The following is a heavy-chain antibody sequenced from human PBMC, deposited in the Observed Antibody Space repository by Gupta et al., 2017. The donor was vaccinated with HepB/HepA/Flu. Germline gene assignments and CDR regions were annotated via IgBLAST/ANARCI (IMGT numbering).Heavy chain of an antibody. J-gene: IGHJ4*01. D-gene: IGHD6-6*01. CDR3: ARLSESSSSPFYDY. CDR1: GGSISSYY. Sequence: QVQLQESGPGLVKPSETLSLTCTVSGGSISSYYWSWIRQPPGKGLEWIGYIYYSGSTNSNPSLKSRVTISVATSKNQFSLKLSSVTAAATAVYYGARLSESSSSPFYDYWGRVSRVTVS. CDR2: IYYSGST. V-gene: IGHV4-59*01.